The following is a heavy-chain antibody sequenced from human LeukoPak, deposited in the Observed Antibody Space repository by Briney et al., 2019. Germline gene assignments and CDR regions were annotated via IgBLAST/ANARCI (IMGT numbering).Heavy chain of an antibody. V-gene: IGHV3-23*01. CDR2: ISGSGGST. D-gene: IGHD1-14*01. J-gene: IGHJ4*02. CDR1: GFTFSSYA. Sequence: GGSLRHSCAASGFTFSSYAMSWVRQAPGKGLEWVSAISGSGGSTYYADSVKGRFTISRDNSKNTLYLQMNSLRAEDTAVYYCSKSPITAGGYFDYWGQGTLVTVSS. CDR3: SKSPITAGGYFDY.